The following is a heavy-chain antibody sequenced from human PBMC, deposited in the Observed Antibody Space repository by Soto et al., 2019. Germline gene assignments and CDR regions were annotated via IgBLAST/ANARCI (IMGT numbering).Heavy chain of an antibody. D-gene: IGHD3-10*01. CDR1: GFTFSGSA. CDR3: TTHSNYCGSGSFH. CDR2: IRSKANSYAT. V-gene: IGHV3-73*01. Sequence: EVQLVESGGGLVQPGGSLKLSCAASGFTFSGSAMHWVRQASGKGLEWVGRIRSKANSYATAYAASVKGRFTISRDDSKNTAYLQMNSLQLDDTAVDICTTHSNYCGSGSFHWGLGILVTVSS. J-gene: IGHJ1*01.